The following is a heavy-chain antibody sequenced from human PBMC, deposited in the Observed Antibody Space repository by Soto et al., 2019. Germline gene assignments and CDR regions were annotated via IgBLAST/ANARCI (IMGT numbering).Heavy chain of an antibody. D-gene: IGHD6-6*01. CDR3: ARDGRRSSGIDY. V-gene: IGHV4-4*07. Sequence: SETLSLTCTVSGGSISIYYWSWIRQPAGKGLEWIGRIYTSGSTNYNPSLKSRVTMSVDTSKKKFSLRLSSVTAADTAVYYCARDGRRSSGIDYWGQGTLVTVSP. J-gene: IGHJ4*02. CDR2: IYTSGST. CDR1: GGSISIYY.